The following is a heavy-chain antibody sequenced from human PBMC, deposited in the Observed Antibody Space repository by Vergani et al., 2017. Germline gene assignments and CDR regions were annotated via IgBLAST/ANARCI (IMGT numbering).Heavy chain of an antibody. V-gene: IGHV4-39*01. CDR2: IYHSGGV. CDR1: GGSITSSSYY. J-gene: IGHJ1*01. D-gene: IGHD3-9*01. Sequence: QLHMQESGPGLVKPSETLSLTCTVSGGSITSSSYYWGWIRQPPGKGLEWIGNIYHSGGVYYNPSLKGRVTISVDTSQNQFSLELTSVTAADTAIYFCARTESFILRYFHWALWGQGTLVTVSS. CDR3: ARTESFILRYFHWAL.